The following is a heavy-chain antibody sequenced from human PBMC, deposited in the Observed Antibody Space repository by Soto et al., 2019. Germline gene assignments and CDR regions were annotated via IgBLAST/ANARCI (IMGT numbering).Heavy chain of an antibody. CDR2: IRNKAKSYTT. V-gene: IGHV3-72*01. D-gene: IGHD3-22*01. J-gene: IGHJ3*02. Sequence: PGGSLRLSCAASGFTFSDHFMDWVRQAPGKGLEWVGRIRNKAKSYTTQYAASVKGRFTISRDDSQKSLYLQMHSLGTGDTALYYCVRVNYSDSSGSSLDAFDIWGQGTMVTVSS. CDR3: VRVNYSDSSGSSLDAFDI. CDR1: GFTFSDHF.